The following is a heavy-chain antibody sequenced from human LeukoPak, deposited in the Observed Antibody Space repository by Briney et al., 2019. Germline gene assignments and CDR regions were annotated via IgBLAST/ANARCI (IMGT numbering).Heavy chain of an antibody. Sequence: ASVKVSCKASGYPFTTYDINRVRQATGQGLEWMGWMNPNSGNTGYAQKFQGRVTITRNTSINTAYMELSSLRSEDTAVYYCARGHFYGSGSYFSFDYWGQGTLVTVSS. D-gene: IGHD3-10*01. V-gene: IGHV1-8*03. CDR3: ARGHFYGSGSYFSFDY. J-gene: IGHJ4*02. CDR1: GYPFTTYD. CDR2: MNPNSGNT.